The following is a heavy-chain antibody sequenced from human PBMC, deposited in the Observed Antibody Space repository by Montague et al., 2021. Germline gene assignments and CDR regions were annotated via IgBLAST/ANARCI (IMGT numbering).Heavy chain of an antibody. J-gene: IGHJ4*01. CDR2: IYSGGST. Sequence: SLRLSCSASGLTVSGSFLTWVHQPPGKGLEWVSLIYSGGSTSYAASVEGRFTISRDNSKNTLYLQMNGLRAADTAVYYCARASFGGPGDWGQGTLVTVSS. CDR3: ARASFGGPGD. D-gene: IGHD3-16*01. CDR1: GLTVSGSF. V-gene: IGHV3-53*01.